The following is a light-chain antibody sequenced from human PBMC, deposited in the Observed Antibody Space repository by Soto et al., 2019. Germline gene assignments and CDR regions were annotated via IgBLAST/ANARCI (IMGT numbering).Light chain of an antibody. V-gene: IGKV3-20*01. CDR2: GAS. CDR3: QEYVCSPLFT. CDR1: QSVSSSY. J-gene: IGKJ3*01. Sequence: EIVLTQSPGTLSLSPGERATLSCRASQSVSSSYLAWYQQKPGQAPRLLIYGASSRATGIPDGFGGRGSGTDFPLTIRSLEPEDLAVYYCQEYVCSPLFTFGPGTKVDIK.